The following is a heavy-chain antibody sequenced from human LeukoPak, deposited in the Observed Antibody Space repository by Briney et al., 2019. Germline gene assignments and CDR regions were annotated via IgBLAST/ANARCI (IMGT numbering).Heavy chain of an antibody. Sequence: SSETLSLTCGVYGGSFSDYYWSWIRQPPGKGLEWIGEINHSGSTNYNPSLKSRVTISVGTSKNQFSLKLSSVTAADTAVYYCARGRIFMVRGVIKNYFDYWGQGTLVTVSS. CDR1: GGSFSDYY. D-gene: IGHD3-10*01. CDR2: INHSGST. V-gene: IGHV4-34*01. J-gene: IGHJ4*02. CDR3: ARGRIFMVRGVIKNYFDY.